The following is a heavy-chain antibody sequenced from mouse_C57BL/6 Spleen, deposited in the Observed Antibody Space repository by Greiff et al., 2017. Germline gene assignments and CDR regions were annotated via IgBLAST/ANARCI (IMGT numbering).Heavy chain of an antibody. D-gene: IGHD3-2*02. J-gene: IGHJ2*01. CDR1: GYTFTSYW. CDR3: AREGRQLRLRFDY. V-gene: IGHV1-52*01. Sequence: VQLQQPGAELVRPGSSVKLSCKASGYTFTSYWLHWVKQRPIQGLEWIGNIDPSDSETHYNQKFKDKATLTVDKSSSTAYMQLSSLTSEDSAVYYGAREGRQLRLRFDYWGQGTTLTVSS. CDR2: IDPSDSET.